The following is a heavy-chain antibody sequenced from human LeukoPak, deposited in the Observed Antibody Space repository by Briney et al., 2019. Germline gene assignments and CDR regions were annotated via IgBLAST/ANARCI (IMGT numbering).Heavy chain of an antibody. V-gene: IGHV3-30*01. D-gene: IGHD3-10*01. J-gene: IGHJ6*02. CDR2: LSYDGSNK. Sequence: PGRSLRLSCAASGFTFSSYAMHWDRQAPGKGLEWVAVLSYDGSNKYYADSVKGRFTISRDNSKNTLYLQMNSLRAEDTAVYYCARGRGRVDVWGQGTTVTVSS. CDR1: GFTFSSYA. CDR3: ARGRGRVDV.